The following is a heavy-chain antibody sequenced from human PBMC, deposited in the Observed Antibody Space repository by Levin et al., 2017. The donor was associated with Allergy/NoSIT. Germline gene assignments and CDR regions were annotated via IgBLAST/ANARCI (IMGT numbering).Heavy chain of an antibody. J-gene: IGHJ4*02. CDR1: GFTFSSYS. CDR2: ISGAGDTT. Sequence: QAGESLKISCAASGFTFSSYSMSWVRQAPGKGLEWVSAISGAGDTTYYADSVKGRFSTSRDNSKNTLYLQMSSLRAEDTAIYYCAKEGVRYCIEGLCGWGQGTLVTVSS. V-gene: IGHV3-23*01. CDR3: AKEGVRYCIEGLCG. D-gene: IGHD2-15*01.